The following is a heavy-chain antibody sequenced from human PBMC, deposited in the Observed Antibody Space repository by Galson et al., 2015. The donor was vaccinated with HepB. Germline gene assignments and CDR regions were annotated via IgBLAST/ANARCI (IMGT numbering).Heavy chain of an antibody. CDR2: VSAYNDDT. Sequence: SVKVSCKASGYMFTSYGITWVRQAPGQGLEWMGWVSAYNDDTHVEQRFQGRVTMTRDTSTRTAYMELTTLRSDDTAVYYCVRDRAALTGYYGGFDSWGQGTLVTVSS. CDR1: GYMFTSYG. D-gene: IGHD3-9*01. CDR3: VRDRAALTGYYGGFDS. J-gene: IGHJ5*01. V-gene: IGHV1-18*04.